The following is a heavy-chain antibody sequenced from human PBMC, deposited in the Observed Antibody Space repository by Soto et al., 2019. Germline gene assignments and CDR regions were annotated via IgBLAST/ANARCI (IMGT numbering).Heavy chain of an antibody. CDR3: AKGRMVRGVIIPNWFDP. CDR2: IRGSGGST. CDR1: RFTFSSFA. D-gene: IGHD3-10*01. Sequence: GGSLRLSCAASRFTFSSFAMSWVRQAPGKGMEWVSAIRGSGGSTYYADSVKGRFTISRDNSKNPLYLQMNSLRAEDTAVYYCAKGRMVRGVIIPNWFDPWGQGTLVTVSS. V-gene: IGHV3-23*01. J-gene: IGHJ5*02.